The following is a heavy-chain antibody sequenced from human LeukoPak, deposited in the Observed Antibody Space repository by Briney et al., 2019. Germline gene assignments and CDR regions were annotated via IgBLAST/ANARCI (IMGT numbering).Heavy chain of an antibody. V-gene: IGHV1-18*01. CDR2: ISAYNGNT. CDR1: GYTFTSYG. Sequence: ASVKVSCKASGYTFTSYGISWVRQAPGQGLEWMGWISAYNGNTNYAQKLQGRVTMTTDTSTSTAYMELRSLRSDDTAVYYCARGPGIAAAGTPASEDYWGQGTLVTVSS. CDR3: ARGPGIAAAGTPASEDY. D-gene: IGHD6-13*01. J-gene: IGHJ4*02.